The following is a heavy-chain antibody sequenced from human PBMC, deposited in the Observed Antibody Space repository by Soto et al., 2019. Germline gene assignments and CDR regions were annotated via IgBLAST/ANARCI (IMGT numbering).Heavy chain of an antibody. CDR2: IYYSGNT. Sequence: QVRLQEWGPGLVKPSQTLSLKCSVSGGSITTGGRYWSWIRQLPGKGLEWIGDIYYSGNTYYNASLKSRGTISVEAAKNQFSLKLRSVTAADTAVYYCAQALVFTGGDGFDIWGQGRLVTVSS. J-gene: IGHJ3*02. D-gene: IGHD1-1*01. CDR3: AQALVFTGGDGFDI. CDR1: GGSITTGGRY. V-gene: IGHV4-31*02.